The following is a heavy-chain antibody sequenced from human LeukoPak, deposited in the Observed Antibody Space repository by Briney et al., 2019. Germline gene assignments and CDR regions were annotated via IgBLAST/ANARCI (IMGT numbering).Heavy chain of an antibody. J-gene: IGHJ6*02. V-gene: IGHV3-43*01. D-gene: IGHD3-3*01. CDR1: GFTFDDYT. Sequence: GGSLRLSCAASGFTFDDYTMHWVRQAPGKGLEWVSLISWDGGSTYYADSVKGRFTISRDNSKNSLYLQMNSLRTEDTALYYCAKDIGRSITIFGYGMDVWGQGTTVTVSS. CDR2: ISWDGGST. CDR3: AKDIGRSITIFGYGMDV.